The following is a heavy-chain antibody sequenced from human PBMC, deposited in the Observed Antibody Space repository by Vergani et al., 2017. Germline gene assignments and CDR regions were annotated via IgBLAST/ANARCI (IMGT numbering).Heavy chain of an antibody. CDR1: GFTFSSYS. CDR2: ISSSSSTI. Sequence: EVQLVESGGGLVQPGGSLRLSCAASGFTFSSYSMNWVRQAPGKGLEWVSYISSSSSTIYYADSVKGRFTIFRDNAKNSLYLQMNSLRAEDTAVYYCARSEYCSGGSCYGNAFDIWGQGTMVTVSS. CDR3: ARSEYCSGGSCYGNAFDI. V-gene: IGHV3-48*01. J-gene: IGHJ3*02. D-gene: IGHD2-15*01.